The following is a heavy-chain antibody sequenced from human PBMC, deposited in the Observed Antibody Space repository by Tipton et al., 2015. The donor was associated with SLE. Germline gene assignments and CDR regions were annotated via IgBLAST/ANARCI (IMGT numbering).Heavy chain of an antibody. J-gene: IGHJ5*02. CDR2: IYTSGST. CDR1: GGSISSGSYY. D-gene: IGHD3-22*01. Sequence: TLSLTCTVSGGSISSGSYYWSWIRQPAGKGLEWIGRIYTSGSTNYNPSLKSRVTISVDTSKNQFSLKLNSVTAADSAVYYCARSDYYPDEDWFDPWGQGTLVTVSS. CDR3: ARSDYYPDEDWFDP. V-gene: IGHV4-61*02.